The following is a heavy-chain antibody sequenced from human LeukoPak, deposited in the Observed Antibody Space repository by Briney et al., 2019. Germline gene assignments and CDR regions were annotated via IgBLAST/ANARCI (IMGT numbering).Heavy chain of an antibody. CDR1: GFTVSSNY. V-gene: IGHV3-53*01. CDR3: ARGRFGELF. D-gene: IGHD3-10*01. J-gene: IGHJ4*02. CDR2: IYSGGST. Sequence: GGSLRLSFAASGFTVSSNYMSWVRQAPGKGLEWVSVIYSGGSTYYADSVKGRFTISRDNSKNTLYLQMNSLRAEDTAVYYCARGRFGELFWGQGTLVTVSS.